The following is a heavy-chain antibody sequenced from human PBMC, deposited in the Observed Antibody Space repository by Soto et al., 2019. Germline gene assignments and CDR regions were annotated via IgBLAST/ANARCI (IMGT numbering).Heavy chain of an antibody. D-gene: IGHD6-6*01. J-gene: IGHJ6*02. V-gene: IGHV1-69*13. CDR1: GGTFSSYA. CDR3: AKSIAARPRRDYYYGMDV. CDR2: IIPIFGTA. Sequence: GASVKVSCKASGGTFSSYAISWVRQAPGQGLEWMGGIIPIFGTANYAQKFQGRVTITADESTSTAYMELSSLRSEDTAVYYCAKSIAARPRRDYYYGMDVWGRGTTVTVSS.